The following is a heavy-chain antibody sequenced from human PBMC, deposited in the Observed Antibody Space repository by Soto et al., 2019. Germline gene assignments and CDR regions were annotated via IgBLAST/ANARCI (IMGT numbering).Heavy chain of an antibody. J-gene: IGHJ3*01. CDR2: IYWNDDK. CDR3: AXRRGLNGSSGYHYAFDV. CDR1: GFSLSSNGVG. V-gene: IGHV2-5*01. Sequence: SGPTLVNPTQTLTLTCTFSGFSLSSNGVGVGWIRQPPGKALEWLALIYWNDDKRYSPSLKSRLTISKVTSKNQVVLTMTNMDPVDTGTYYCAXRRGLNGSSGYHYAFDVWGQGTMVTVSS. D-gene: IGHD3-22*01.